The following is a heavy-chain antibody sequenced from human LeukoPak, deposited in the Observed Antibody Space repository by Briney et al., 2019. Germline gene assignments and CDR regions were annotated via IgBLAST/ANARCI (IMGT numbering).Heavy chain of an antibody. Sequence: GASVKVSCKASGYTFTGYYMHWVRQAPGQGLEWMGWINPNSGGTNYAQKFQGRVTITRDTSISTAYMELSRLRSDDTAVYYCARAGDITIFGVVITGPNDYWGQGTLVTVSS. CDR1: GYTFTGYY. D-gene: IGHD3-3*01. V-gene: IGHV1-2*02. CDR3: ARAGDITIFGVVITGPNDY. J-gene: IGHJ4*02. CDR2: INPNSGGT.